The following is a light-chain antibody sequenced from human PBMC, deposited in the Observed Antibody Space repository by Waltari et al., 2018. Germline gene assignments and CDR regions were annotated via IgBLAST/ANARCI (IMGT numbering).Light chain of an antibody. CDR3: GLFMDSGWV. CDR1: SGSVSTNYY. Sequence: QAVVTQEPSFSVSPGGTVTLTCGLSSGSVSTNYYPSWYQQTPGQAPRTLISSTNARSSGVPDRFAGSILGHKAALTSTGAQADDESDYYCGLFMDSGWVFGGGTKLTVL. CDR2: STN. J-gene: IGLJ3*02. V-gene: IGLV8-61*01.